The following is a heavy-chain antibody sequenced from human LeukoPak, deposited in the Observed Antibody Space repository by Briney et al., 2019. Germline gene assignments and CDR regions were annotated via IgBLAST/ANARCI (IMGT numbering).Heavy chain of an antibody. V-gene: IGHV3-23*01. CDR1: GFTFRSYD. Sequence: PGGSLRLSCAASGFTFRSYDMSWVRQAPGKGLEWVSAISGSGDSTYYADSVKGRFTISRDNSKNTLYLQMNSLRAEDTAIYYCAKDTLPMASTIFGAGDYWGQGTLVTVSS. J-gene: IGHJ4*02. CDR3: AKDTLPMASTIFGAGDY. D-gene: IGHD3-3*01. CDR2: ISGSGDST.